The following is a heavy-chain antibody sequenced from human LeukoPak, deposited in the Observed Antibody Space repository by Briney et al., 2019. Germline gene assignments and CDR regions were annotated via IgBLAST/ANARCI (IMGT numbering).Heavy chain of an antibody. V-gene: IGHV1-69*01. CDR2: ITPIFAST. CDR1: GGTFTYYS. D-gene: IGHD3-22*01. CDR3: ARGDFFDSAARGPFDV. Sequence: SVTVPCKTSGGTFTYYSQGWVRQAPGRGLEWMGDITPIFASTNFAQRFLGRLTFTADESSSTVYMELNSLRSEDTGIYYCARGDFFDSAARGPFDVWGQGTLVIV. J-gene: IGHJ3*01.